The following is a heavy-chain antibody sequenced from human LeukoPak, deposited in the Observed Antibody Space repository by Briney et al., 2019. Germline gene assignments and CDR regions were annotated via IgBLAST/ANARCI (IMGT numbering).Heavy chain of an antibody. CDR3: ARGTMVRGVILQLDY. CDR2: ISSSGSTI. D-gene: IGHD3-10*01. V-gene: IGHV3-11*04. CDR1: GFTFDDYG. Sequence: GGSLRLSCAASGFTFDDYGMSWVRQAPGKGLEWVSYISSSGSTIYYADSVKGRFTISRDNAKNSLYLQMNSLRAEDTAVYYCARGTMVRGVILQLDYWGQGTLVTVSS. J-gene: IGHJ4*02.